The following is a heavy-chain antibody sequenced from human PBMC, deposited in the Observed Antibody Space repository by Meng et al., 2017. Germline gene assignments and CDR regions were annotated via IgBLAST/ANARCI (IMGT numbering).Heavy chain of an antibody. Sequence: GESLKISCAASGFTFSNAWMSWVRQAPGKGLEWVAVISYDGSNKYYADSVKGRFTISRDNSKNTLYLQMNSLRAEDTAVYYCACNYYDSSGYGDYWGQGTLVTGSS. D-gene: IGHD3-22*01. J-gene: IGHJ4*02. CDR3: ACNYYDSSGYGDY. V-gene: IGHV3-30*03. CDR2: ISYDGSNK. CDR1: GFTFSNAW.